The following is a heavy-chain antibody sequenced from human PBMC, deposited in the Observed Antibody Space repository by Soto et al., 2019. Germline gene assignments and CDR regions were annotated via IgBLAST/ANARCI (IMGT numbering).Heavy chain of an antibody. CDR3: AQDVGD. CDR1: GGSFSTYS. CDR2: IIPMLDIT. J-gene: IGHJ1*01. V-gene: IGHV1-69*04. Sequence: QLQLVQSGTELKKPGSSVKVSCKASGGSFSTYSITWVRQAPGQGPEWMGRIIPMLDITDYAQKFQGRVTITADKSTSTAYMELIRLPSEDTAVYYCAQDVGDLGQGTLVTVSS. D-gene: IGHD1-26*01.